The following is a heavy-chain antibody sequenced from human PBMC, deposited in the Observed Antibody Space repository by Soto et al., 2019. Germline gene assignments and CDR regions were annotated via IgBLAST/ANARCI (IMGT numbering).Heavy chain of an antibody. CDR1: GGTFSSYA. J-gene: IGHJ6*01. V-gene: IGHV1-69*01. D-gene: IGHD6-6*01. CDR2: IIPIFGTA. CDR3: ARPHAAHTIPPGYYYGMDV. Sequence: QVQLVQSGAEVKKPGSSVKVSCKASGGTFSSYAISWVRQAPGQGLEWMGGIIPIFGTANYAQKFQGRVTITADESTSTAYMELSSLRSEDTAVYYCARPHAAHTIPPGYYYGMDVWGQGTTVTVSS.